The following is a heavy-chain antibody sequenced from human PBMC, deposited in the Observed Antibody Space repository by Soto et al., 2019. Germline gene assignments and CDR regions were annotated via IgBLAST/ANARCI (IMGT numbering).Heavy chain of an antibody. D-gene: IGHD2-21*02. Sequence: QVQLVQSGAEVKKPGSSVKVSCKASGGTFSSYTISWVRQAPGQGLEWMGGIIPILGIANYAQKFQGRVTITADKSTSTAYMELSSLRSEDTAVYYCARVDVVVTLDQYYYYGMDVWGQGTTVTVSS. CDR3: ARVDVVVTLDQYYYYGMDV. CDR2: IIPILGIA. V-gene: IGHV1-69*02. CDR1: GGTFSSYT. J-gene: IGHJ6*02.